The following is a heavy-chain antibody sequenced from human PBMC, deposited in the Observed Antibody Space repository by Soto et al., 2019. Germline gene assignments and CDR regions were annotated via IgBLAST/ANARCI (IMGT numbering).Heavy chain of an antibody. CDR2: IIPILGIA. J-gene: IGHJ4*02. CDR3: ARSEIADY. Sequence: QVQLVQSGAEVKKPGSSVKVSCKASGGTFSSYTISWVRQAPGQGLERMGRIIPILGIANYAQKFQGRVTITADKSTSAAYMELSSLRSEDTAVYYCARSEIADYWGQGTLVTASS. D-gene: IGHD3-22*01. V-gene: IGHV1-69*02. CDR1: GGTFSSYT.